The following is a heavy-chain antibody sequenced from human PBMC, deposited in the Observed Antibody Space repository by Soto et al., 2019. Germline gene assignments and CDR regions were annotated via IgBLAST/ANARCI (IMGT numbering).Heavy chain of an antibody. Sequence: TLSLTCTVSGGSISSGSYYWSWIRQHPGKGLEWIGYIYYSGSAYYNPSLKSRVTISVDTSKNQFSLRLNSVTAADTAVYYCASCDSRDYYYAMDVWGHGTTVTVSS. CDR2: IYYSGSA. CDR1: GGSISSGSYY. V-gene: IGHV4-31*03. J-gene: IGHJ6*02. CDR3: ASCDSRDYYYAMDV. D-gene: IGHD3-22*01.